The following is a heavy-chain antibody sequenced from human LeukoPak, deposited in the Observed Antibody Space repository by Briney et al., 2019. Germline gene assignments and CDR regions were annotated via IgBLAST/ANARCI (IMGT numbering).Heavy chain of an antibody. Sequence: PGGSLRLSCAASGFTFSSYGMHWVRQAPGKGLEWVAVISYDGSNKYYADSVKGRFTISRDNSKNTLYLQMNSLRVEDTAVYYCAKVSVGMGDVDYWGQGTLVTVSS. V-gene: IGHV3-30*18. CDR3: AKVSVGMGDVDY. CDR1: GFTFSSYG. CDR2: ISYDGSNK. J-gene: IGHJ4*02. D-gene: IGHD1-26*01.